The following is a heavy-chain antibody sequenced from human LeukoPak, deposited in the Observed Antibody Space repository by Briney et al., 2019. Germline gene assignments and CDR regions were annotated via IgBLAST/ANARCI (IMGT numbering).Heavy chain of an antibody. J-gene: IGHJ5*02. V-gene: IGHV3-30-3*01. CDR1: GFTFSSYA. D-gene: IGHD1-7*01. CDR2: ISYDGSNK. Sequence: PGRSLRLSCAASGFTFSSYAMPWVRQAPGKGLEWVAVISYDGSNKYYADSVKGRFTISRDNSKNTLYLQMNSLRAEDTAVYYCARDGGYNWNYFSRGYWFDPWGQGTLVTVSS. CDR3: ARDGGYNWNYFSRGYWFDP.